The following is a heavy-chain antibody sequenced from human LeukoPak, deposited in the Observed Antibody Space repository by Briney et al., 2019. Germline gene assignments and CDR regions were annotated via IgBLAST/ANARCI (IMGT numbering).Heavy chain of an antibody. CDR1: GFTFSGST. CDR2: ISTSSSYI. CDR3: ARAKTDHVVVVAASWADDYYFDY. V-gene: IGHV3-21*01. Sequence: GGSLRLSCAASGFTFSGSTMNWVRQAPGKGLEWVSFISTSSSYIYYADSVRGRFTISRDNAKNSLYLQMNSLRAEDTAVYYCARAKTDHVVVVAASWADDYYFDYWGQGTLVTVSS. J-gene: IGHJ4*02. D-gene: IGHD2-15*01.